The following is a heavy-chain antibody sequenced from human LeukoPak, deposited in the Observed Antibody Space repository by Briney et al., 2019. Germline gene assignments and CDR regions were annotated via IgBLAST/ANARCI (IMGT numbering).Heavy chain of an antibody. J-gene: IGHJ4*02. Sequence: GASVKVSCKASGYTFTGYYMHWVRQAPGQGLEWMGWINPNSGGTNYAQKFQGRVTMTRDTSISTAYMELSRLRSDDTAVYYCARDTGHYYDSSGPYHFDYWGQGTLVTVSS. CDR1: GYTFTGYY. V-gene: IGHV1-2*02. D-gene: IGHD3-22*01. CDR3: ARDTGHYYDSSGPYHFDY. CDR2: INPNSGGT.